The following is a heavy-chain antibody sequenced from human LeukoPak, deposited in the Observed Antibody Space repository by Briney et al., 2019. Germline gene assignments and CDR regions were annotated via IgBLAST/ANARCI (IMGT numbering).Heavy chain of an antibody. J-gene: IGHJ4*02. Sequence: GGSLRLSCAASGFTFSSYSMNWVRQAPGKGLEWVSSISSSSTYIYYGDSVKGRFTISRDNSKNTLYLQMNSLRAEDTAVYYCAKDRGIVVVYFDYWGQGTLVTVSS. CDR1: GFTFSSYS. CDR3: AKDRGIVVVYFDY. CDR2: ISSSSTYI. D-gene: IGHD3-22*01. V-gene: IGHV3-21*01.